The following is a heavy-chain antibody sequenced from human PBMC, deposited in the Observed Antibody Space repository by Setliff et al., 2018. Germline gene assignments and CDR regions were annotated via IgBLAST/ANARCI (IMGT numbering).Heavy chain of an antibody. CDR3: ARSFSRSGKFLLDY. J-gene: IGHJ4*02. Sequence: PSETLSLTCAVYGGSFSDYYWSWIRQPPGKRLEWIGEIIHSGSTNYNPSLKSRVTISMDTSKNQFSLKVPSVTAADTAVYYCARSFSRSGKFLLDYWGQGALVTVSS. V-gene: IGHV4-34*12. CDR2: IIHSGST. D-gene: IGHD1-26*01. CDR1: GGSFSDYY.